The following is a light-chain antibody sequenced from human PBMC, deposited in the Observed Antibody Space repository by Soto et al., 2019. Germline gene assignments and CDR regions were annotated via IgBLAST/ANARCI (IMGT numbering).Light chain of an antibody. CDR1: QGISSY. V-gene: IGKV1-8*01. J-gene: IGKJ2*01. CDR3: QQYYSYPSYT. CDR2: AAS. Sequence: AIRMTQSPSSLSASTGDRVTITCRASQGISSYLAWYQQKPGKAPKLLIYAASTLQSGVPSRFSGSGSGTDFTLTISCLQSEDFATYYCQQYYSYPSYTFGQGNKVDIK.